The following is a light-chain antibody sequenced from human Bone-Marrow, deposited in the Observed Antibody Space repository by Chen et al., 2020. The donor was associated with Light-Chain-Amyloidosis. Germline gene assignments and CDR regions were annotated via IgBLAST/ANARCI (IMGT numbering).Light chain of an antibody. CDR2: EVS. V-gene: IGLV2-8*01. Sequence: QSALTQPPSASGSPGQSVTISCTGTSSDVGGYNYVSWYQQHPGKAPKLMIYEVSKRPSGVPERFSGSKSANTASLTVSGLQAEDEADYYCSSYTGGNSPYVFGTGTKVTVL. CDR1: SSDVGGYNY. CDR3: SSYTGGNSPYV. J-gene: IGLJ1*01.